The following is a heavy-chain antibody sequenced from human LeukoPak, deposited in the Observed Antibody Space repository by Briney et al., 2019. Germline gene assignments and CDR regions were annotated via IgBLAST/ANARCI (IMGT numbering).Heavy chain of an antibody. CDR2: IKQDRSEK. CDR3: ARDASALY. CDR1: GFTFSNYW. J-gene: IGHJ4*02. Sequence: GGSLRLSCAASGFTFSNYWMNWVRQAPGKGLEWVANIKQDRSEKYYLDSVKGRFTISRDNARDSLYLQMNSLRDDDTSVYFCARDASALYWGRGTLVTVSS. V-gene: IGHV3-7*01. D-gene: IGHD6-19*01.